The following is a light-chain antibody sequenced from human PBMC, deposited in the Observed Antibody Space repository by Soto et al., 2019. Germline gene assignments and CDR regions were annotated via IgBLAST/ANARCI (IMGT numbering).Light chain of an antibody. V-gene: IGKV3-20*01. J-gene: IGKJ1*01. CDR3: QQYGSSPWT. CDR1: QSVGDTF. CDR2: DAS. Sequence: EIVLTQSPGTLSLSPGEKATLSCRASQSVGDTFLSWYQQKPGQAPRLLIYDASNRATGIPARFSGSGSGTDFTLTISSLEPEDFAVYYCQQYGSSPWTFGQGTKVDIK.